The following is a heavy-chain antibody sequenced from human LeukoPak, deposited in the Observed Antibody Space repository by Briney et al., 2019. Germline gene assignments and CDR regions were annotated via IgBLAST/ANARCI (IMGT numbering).Heavy chain of an antibody. CDR3: ASDSSGYFGP. CDR1: GFIFSDYY. CDR2: ISNTGSAK. Sequence: KPGGSLRLSCAASGFIFSDYYINWLRQAPGRGLEWVSYISNTGSAKYYADSVKGRFTISRDNAKNSVYLEMNSLRAEDTAVYYCASDSSGYFGPWGQGTLVTVSS. J-gene: IGHJ5*02. D-gene: IGHD3-22*01. V-gene: IGHV3-11*01.